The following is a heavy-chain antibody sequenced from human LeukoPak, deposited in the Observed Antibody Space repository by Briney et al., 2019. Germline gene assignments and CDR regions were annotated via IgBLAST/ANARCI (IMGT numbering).Heavy chain of an antibody. V-gene: IGHV4-4*07. CDR1: GGSISSYY. Sequence: PSETLSLTCTVSGGSISSYYWSWIRQPAGKGLEWLGRIYTSGSTNYNPSLKSRVTISVDTSKNQFSLKLSSVTAADTAVYYCARGLTSGYYGHYYMDVWGKGTTGTVSS. CDR3: ARGLTSGYYGHYYMDV. D-gene: IGHD3-22*01. CDR2: IYTSGST. J-gene: IGHJ6*03.